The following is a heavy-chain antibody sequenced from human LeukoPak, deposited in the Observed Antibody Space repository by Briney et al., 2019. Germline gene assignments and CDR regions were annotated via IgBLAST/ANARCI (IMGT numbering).Heavy chain of an antibody. Sequence: PSETLSLTCTVSGGSISSYYWSWIRQPPGKGLEWIGYIYYSGSTNYNPSPKSRVTISVDTSKNQFTLKLSSVTAADTAVYYCAKEGTYTYGASDFDYWGQGTLVTVSS. CDR2: IYYSGST. CDR1: GGSISSYY. V-gene: IGHV4-59*12. J-gene: IGHJ4*02. D-gene: IGHD4/OR15-4a*01. CDR3: AKEGTYTYGASDFDY.